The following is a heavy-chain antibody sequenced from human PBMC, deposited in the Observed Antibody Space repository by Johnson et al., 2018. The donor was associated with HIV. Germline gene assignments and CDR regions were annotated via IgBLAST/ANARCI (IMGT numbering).Heavy chain of an antibody. Sequence: QMLLVESGGGLVKPGGSLRLSCAASGFTFSDYYMSWIRQAPGKGLEWVSYISSSGSTIYYADSVKGRFTISRDNAKNSLYLQMNSLRAEDTAVYYWASTCGSYRLAVDDWGQGTMVTVSS. CDR1: GFTFSDYY. CDR3: ASTCGSYRLAVDD. D-gene: IGHD2-8*02. CDR2: ISSSGSTI. V-gene: IGHV3-11*04. J-gene: IGHJ3*01.